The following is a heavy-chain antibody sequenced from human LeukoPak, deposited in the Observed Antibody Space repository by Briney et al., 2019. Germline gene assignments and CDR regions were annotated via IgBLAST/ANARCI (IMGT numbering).Heavy chain of an antibody. CDR1: GYTFTNYG. D-gene: IGHD6-19*01. CDR3: ARDCYAGHSSGWADASDI. J-gene: IGHJ3*02. Sequence: GASVKVSCKASGYTFTNYGISWVRQAPGQGLEWMGWISAYNGNTNYAQKLQGRVIMTTDASTSTAYMELRSLRSDDTAVYYCARDCYAGHSSGWADASDIWGQGTMVTVSS. CDR2: ISAYNGNT. V-gene: IGHV1-18*01.